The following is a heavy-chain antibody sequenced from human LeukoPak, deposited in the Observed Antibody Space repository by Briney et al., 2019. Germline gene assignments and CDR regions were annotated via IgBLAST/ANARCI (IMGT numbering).Heavy chain of an antibody. CDR1: GGPVTSTNW. CDR3: ARGDGRFLEWTPSLRFDP. D-gene: IGHD3-3*01. J-gene: IGHJ5*02. Sequence: SGTLSLTCDVSGGPVTSTNWWTWVRQPPGKGLEWIGEINHSGSTNYNPSLKSRVTISVDTSKNQFSLKLSSVTAADTAVYYCARGDGRFLEWTPSLRFDPWGQGTLVTASS. V-gene: IGHV4-4*02. CDR2: INHSGST.